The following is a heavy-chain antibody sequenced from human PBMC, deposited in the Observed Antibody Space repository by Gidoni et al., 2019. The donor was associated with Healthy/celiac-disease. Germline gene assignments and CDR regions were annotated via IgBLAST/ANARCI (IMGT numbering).Heavy chain of an antibody. J-gene: IGHJ4*02. CDR2: ISWNSGSI. V-gene: IGHV3-9*01. CDR1: GFPFNDYA. Sequence: EVQSVESGGGLVQPGRSLRLSRAASGFPFNDYAMHWVRQAPGKGLEWVSGISWNSGSIGYADSVKGRFTISRDNAKNSLYLQMNSLRAEDTALYYCAKGTQGVTTPPFDYWGQGTLVTVSS. D-gene: IGHD4-17*01. CDR3: AKGTQGVTTPPFDY.